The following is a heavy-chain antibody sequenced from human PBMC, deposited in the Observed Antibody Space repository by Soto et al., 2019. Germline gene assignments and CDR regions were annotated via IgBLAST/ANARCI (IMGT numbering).Heavy chain of an antibody. J-gene: IGHJ5*02. CDR1: GYTFTSYG. CDR2: ISAYNGNT. D-gene: IGHD6-19*01. Sequence: ASVKVSCKASGYTFTSYGISWVRQAPGQGLEWMGWISAYNGNTKYSQKFQGRVTITRDTSASTAYTELSSLRSEDTAVYYCARDTREWLLDWFDPWGQGTLVTVSS. V-gene: IGHV1-18*01. CDR3: ARDTREWLLDWFDP.